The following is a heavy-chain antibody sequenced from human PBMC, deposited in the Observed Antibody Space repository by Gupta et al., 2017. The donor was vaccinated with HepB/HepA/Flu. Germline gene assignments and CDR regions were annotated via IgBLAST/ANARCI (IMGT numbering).Heavy chain of an antibody. CDR3: TRDGTNHFYFDL. CDR1: GGFIRGSSYS. V-gene: IGHV4-39*02. J-gene: IGHJ4*02. D-gene: IGHD1-14*01. Sequence: QLQLLESGPGLTKPSATLSLTCTVSGGFIRGSSYSWGWIRQTPGNGPEWIGSIHYSGGRTYDEPSLKSRGTICADTAKNQIFLKMNGVDDADTAVYCCTRDGTNHFYFDLLVQVTLLTVS. CDR2: IHYSGGRT.